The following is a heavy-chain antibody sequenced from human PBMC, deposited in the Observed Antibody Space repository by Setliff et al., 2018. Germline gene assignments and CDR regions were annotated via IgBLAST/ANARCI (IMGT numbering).Heavy chain of an antibody. CDR1: GGTFSGYA. CDR2: IIPMFGTA. J-gene: IGHJ4*02. CDR3: AARCSSTSCRYYYGSGSSVPFDY. V-gene: IGHV1-69*13. D-gene: IGHD3-10*01. Sequence: GASVKVSCKASGGTFSGYAISWVRQAPGQGLEWMGGIIPMFGTANYAQKFQGRVTITADESTSTAYMELSSLRSEDTAVYYCAARCSSTSCRYYYGSGSSVPFDYWGQGTLVTVSS.